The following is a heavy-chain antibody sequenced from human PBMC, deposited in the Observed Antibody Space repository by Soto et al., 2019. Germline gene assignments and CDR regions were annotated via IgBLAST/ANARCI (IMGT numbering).Heavy chain of an antibody. D-gene: IGHD6-13*01. Sequence: SQTLSLTFAISGDSVSSNSAAWNWIRQPPSRGLEWLGRTYYRSKWYNDYAVSVKSRITINPDTSKNQFSLQLNSVTPEDTAVYYCARVEAAAGAFDIWGQGTMVTVSS. CDR1: GDSVSSNSAA. CDR2: TYYRSKWYN. CDR3: ARVEAAAGAFDI. V-gene: IGHV6-1*01. J-gene: IGHJ3*02.